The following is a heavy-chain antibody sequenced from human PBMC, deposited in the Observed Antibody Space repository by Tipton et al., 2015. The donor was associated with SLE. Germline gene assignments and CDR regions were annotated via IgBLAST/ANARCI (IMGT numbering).Heavy chain of an antibody. V-gene: IGHV4-34*01. CDR1: NGSFSGYY. Sequence: TLSLTCAVFNGSFSGYYWSWIRQPPGKGLECIGEINHSGGTHYNPSLKSRVTMSMDTSKNQFSLRLSSVTAADTAVYYCARKVWGSSWYWDYWGQGTLVTVSS. D-gene: IGHD6-13*01. J-gene: IGHJ4*02. CDR3: ARKVWGSSWYWDY. CDR2: INHSGGT.